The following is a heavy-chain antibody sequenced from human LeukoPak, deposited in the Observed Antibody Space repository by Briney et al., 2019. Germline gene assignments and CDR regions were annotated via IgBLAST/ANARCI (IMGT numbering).Heavy chain of an antibody. V-gene: IGHV3-64*01. Sequence: GGSLRLSCAASGFTFSSHAMHWVRQAPGKGLEYVSAISSDGGVTYYANSVKGRFTISRDNSKNTVHLQMGSLRGEDMAVYYCARDPHRGSTSCLSYFDYWGQGTLVTVSS. CDR1: GFTFSSHA. D-gene: IGHD2-2*01. J-gene: IGHJ4*02. CDR3: ARDPHRGSTSCLSYFDY. CDR2: ISSDGGVT.